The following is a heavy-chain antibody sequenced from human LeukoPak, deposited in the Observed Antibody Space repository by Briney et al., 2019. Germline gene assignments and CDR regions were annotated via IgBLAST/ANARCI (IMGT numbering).Heavy chain of an antibody. D-gene: IGHD6-13*01. CDR3: ARSYSTSWYY. Sequence: KPSETLSLTCTVSGGSISSYYWSWIRQPPGKGLEWIGYIYYSGSTNYNPSLKSRVTISVDTSKSQFSLKLTSVTAADTAVYYCARSYSTSWYYWGQGTLVTVSS. V-gene: IGHV4-59*12. J-gene: IGHJ4*02. CDR1: GGSISSYY. CDR2: IYYSGST.